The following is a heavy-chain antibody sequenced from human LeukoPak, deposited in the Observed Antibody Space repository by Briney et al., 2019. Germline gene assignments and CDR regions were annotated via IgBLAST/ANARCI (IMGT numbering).Heavy chain of an antibody. CDR3: ARGGSGWFEFDY. Sequence: PSQTLSLTXTVSGGSITSGSYYWSRIRQAGGKGLEWIGRIYTSGSINYNPSLKSRVTISEDTSKNQFSLKLSSVTAADTAVYYCARGGSGWFEFDYWGQGTLVTVSS. CDR2: IYTSGSI. CDR1: GGSITSGSYY. J-gene: IGHJ4*02. V-gene: IGHV4-61*02. D-gene: IGHD6-19*01.